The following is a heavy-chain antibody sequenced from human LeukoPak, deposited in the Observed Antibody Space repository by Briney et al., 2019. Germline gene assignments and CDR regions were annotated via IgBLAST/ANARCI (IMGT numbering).Heavy chain of an antibody. J-gene: IGHJ4*02. Sequence: SETLSLTCTVSGGSIRSYYWSWIRQPPGKGLEWIGYIYYSGSTNYNPSLKSRVTISVDTSKNQFSLKLSSVTAADTAVYYCARGLGYSYGFMGDYWGQGTLVTVSS. CDR1: GGSIRSYY. V-gene: IGHV4-59*01. CDR2: IYYSGST. D-gene: IGHD5-18*01. CDR3: ARGLGYSYGFMGDY.